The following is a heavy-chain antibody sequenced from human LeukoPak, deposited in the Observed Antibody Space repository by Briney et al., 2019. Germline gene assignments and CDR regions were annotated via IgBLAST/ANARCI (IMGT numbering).Heavy chain of an antibody. CDR1: GGTIISTSYY. CDR3: ARMIVVVEAASVRSPEVVDF. CDR2: IYYSGST. J-gene: IGHJ4*02. D-gene: IGHD2-21*01. V-gene: IGHV4-39*01. Sequence: SETLPLTCNVSGGTIISTSYYWGWIRQSPGKGLEWIASIYYSGSTYNNPSLKSRLTISVNTSKNQFSLKLPSVTAADTAVYYCARMIVVVEAASVRSPEVVDFWGQGTLVTVSS.